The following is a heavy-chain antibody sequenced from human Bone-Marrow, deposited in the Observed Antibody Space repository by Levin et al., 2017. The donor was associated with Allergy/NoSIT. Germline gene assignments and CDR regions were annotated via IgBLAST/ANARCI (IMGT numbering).Heavy chain of an antibody. D-gene: IGHD4-17*01. CDR1: GFTFRNYV. CDR3: AKDPDYGDYSSYWYFDL. J-gene: IGHJ2*01. V-gene: IGHV3-23*01. Sequence: GASVKVSCVVSGFTFRNYVVSWVRQVPGKGLEWVSSVSGSGDSTYYADSVRGRFTISRDNSKNTLYLQMNSLRAEDTAVYYCAKDPDYGDYSSYWYFDLWGRGTLVTVSS. CDR2: VSGSGDST.